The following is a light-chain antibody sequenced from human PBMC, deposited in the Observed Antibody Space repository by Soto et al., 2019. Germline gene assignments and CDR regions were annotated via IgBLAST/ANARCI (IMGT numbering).Light chain of an antibody. CDR1: QRVDTSF. V-gene: IGKV3-20*01. Sequence: EIVLTHSPCTLSLSPLYSATLSFRSSQRVDTSFLAWYLQKPGQAPRLLIYGTSNRATGIPDRFSASGSGTDFTLTISRLEPEDFAVYFCHQYTTSPFPFGPGTKVDIK. J-gene: IGKJ3*01. CDR3: HQYTTSPFP. CDR2: GTS.